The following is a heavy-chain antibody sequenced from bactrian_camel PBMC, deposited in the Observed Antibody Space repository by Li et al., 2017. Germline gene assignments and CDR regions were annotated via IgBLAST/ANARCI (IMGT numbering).Heavy chain of an antibody. Sequence: HVQLVESGGGSVQAGGSLTLACTASGITLDDSDMGWYRQASGDVCTLVSHMNAYGDIYYADSVDGRFTISYDEAKNTMRLQMTNLKPEDSAVYYCATGQHCIGGRCSNLQFNYWGQGTQVTVS. J-gene: IGHJ4*01. CDR2: MNAYGDI. CDR3: ATGQHCIGGRCSNLQFNY. D-gene: IGHD1*01. V-gene: IGHV3S55*01. CDR1: GITLDDSD.